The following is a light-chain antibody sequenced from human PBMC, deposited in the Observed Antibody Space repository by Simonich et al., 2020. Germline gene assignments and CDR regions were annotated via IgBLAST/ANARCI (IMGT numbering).Light chain of an antibody. CDR1: SSDIGGYNY. J-gene: IGLJ3*02. CDR2: DVS. Sequence: QSALTRPASVSGSPGQSITISCTGTSSDIGGYNYVSWYQQPPGKAPKLMIYDVSKRPSGVSNRCSGSKSGNTASLTISGLQAEDEADYYCSSYTSSSTWVFGGGTKLTVL. CDR3: SSYTSSSTWV. V-gene: IGLV2-14*01.